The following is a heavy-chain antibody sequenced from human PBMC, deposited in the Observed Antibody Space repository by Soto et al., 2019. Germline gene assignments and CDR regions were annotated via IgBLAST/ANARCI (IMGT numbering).Heavy chain of an antibody. J-gene: IGHJ4*02. CDR3: ATSSSWYVLDY. V-gene: IGHV3-30*04. CDR2: ISYDGSNK. CDR1: GFTFSSYA. Sequence: QLGGSLRLSCAASGFTFSSYAMHWVRQAPGKGLEWVAVISYDGSNKYYADSVKGRFTISRDNSKNTLYLQMNSLRAEDTAVYYCATSSSWYVLDYWGQGTLVTVSS. D-gene: IGHD6-13*01.